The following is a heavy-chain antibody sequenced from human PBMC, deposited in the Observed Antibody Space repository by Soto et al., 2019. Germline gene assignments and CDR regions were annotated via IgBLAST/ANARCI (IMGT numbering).Heavy chain of an antibody. CDR1: GFTFSSYW. Sequence: GGSLRLSCAASGFTFSSYWMSWVRQAPGKGLEWVANIKQDGSEKYYVDSVKGRFTISRDNAKNSLYLQMNSLRAEDTAVYYCARRIAVAVHDAFDIWGQGTMVTVAS. V-gene: IGHV3-7*01. J-gene: IGHJ3*02. D-gene: IGHD6-19*01. CDR3: ARRIAVAVHDAFDI. CDR2: IKQDGSEK.